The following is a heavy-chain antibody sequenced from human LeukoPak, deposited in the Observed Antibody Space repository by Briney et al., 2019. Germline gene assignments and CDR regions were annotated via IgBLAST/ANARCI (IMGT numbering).Heavy chain of an antibody. CDR1: GGSIGSGDYY. CDR3: ASGGFGATTWFDP. CDR2: IYYSGST. Sequence: SETLSLTCTVSGGSIGSGDYYWSWIRQPPGKGLEWLGYIYYSGSTYYNPSLKSRVTISVDTSKNQFSLKLSSATAADTAVYYCASGGFGATTWFDPWGQGTLVTVSS. V-gene: IGHV4-30-4*01. D-gene: IGHD3-10*01. J-gene: IGHJ5*02.